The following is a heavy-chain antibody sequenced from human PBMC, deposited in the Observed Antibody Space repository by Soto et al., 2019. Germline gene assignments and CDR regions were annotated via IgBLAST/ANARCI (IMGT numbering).Heavy chain of an antibody. V-gene: IGHV4-31*03. CDR2: ILYSGIS. CDR3: ARDRIMLTLGRGSGEWGIDS. D-gene: IGHD3-16*01. CDR1: GDSITSGVHY. Sequence: QVQLQESGPGLVKPSQTLSLTCTVSGDSITSGVHYWSWVRQRPGKGLEWIGYILYSGISYYNPSLRSRLTISVDTSKDLCPLTLSSVSAADTAVYYCARDRIMLTLGRGSGEWGIDSWGQGTLVTVSS. J-gene: IGHJ4*02.